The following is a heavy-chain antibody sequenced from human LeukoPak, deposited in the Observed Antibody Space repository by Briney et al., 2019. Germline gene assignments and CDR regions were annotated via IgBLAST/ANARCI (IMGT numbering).Heavy chain of an antibody. CDR1: GFTFSSYE. J-gene: IGHJ4*02. CDR2: IRSKAYGGTT. V-gene: IGHV3-49*04. D-gene: IGHD6-19*01. CDR3: TREKGSGWAQGSVDY. Sequence: GGSLRLSCAASGFTFSSYEMNWVRQAPGKGLEWVGFIRSKAYGGTTDYAASVKGRFSISRDDSKSIAYLQMNSLKTEDTAVYSCTREKGSGWAQGSVDYWGQGTLVTVSS.